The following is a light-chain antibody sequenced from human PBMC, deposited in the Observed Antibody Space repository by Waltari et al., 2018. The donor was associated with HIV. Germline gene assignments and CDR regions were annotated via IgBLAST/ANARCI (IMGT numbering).Light chain of an antibody. CDR2: RNA. J-gene: IGLJ6*01. CDR3: ASWDDALSSWL. Sequence: QSGLRQPPSTSRPPGQRVVISCSGSSSNVGKKYVSWFQQLPGAAPRLLIYRNARRPSGVPDRFTAAKSGTSASLVISGLRSDDEAEYFCASWDDALSSWLFGGGTKLTVL. CDR1: SSNVGKKY. V-gene: IGLV1-47*01.